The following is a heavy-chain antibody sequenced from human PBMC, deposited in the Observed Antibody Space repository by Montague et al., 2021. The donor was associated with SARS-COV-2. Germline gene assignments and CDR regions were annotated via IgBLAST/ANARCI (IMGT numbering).Heavy chain of an antibody. CDR2: IYYSGSA. J-gene: IGHJ4*02. CDR3: ARVQQEYYYGLGVSAHFDY. CDR1: GGSFSGYY. V-gene: IGHV4-59*01. Sequence: SETLSLTCAVYGGSFSGYYWSWIRQPPGKGLEWIGYIYYSGSANYNPSLKSRVTISVDTSKSQFSLKLSSVTAADTAVYYCARVQQEYYYGLGVSAHFDYWGQGTLVTVSS. D-gene: IGHD3-10*01.